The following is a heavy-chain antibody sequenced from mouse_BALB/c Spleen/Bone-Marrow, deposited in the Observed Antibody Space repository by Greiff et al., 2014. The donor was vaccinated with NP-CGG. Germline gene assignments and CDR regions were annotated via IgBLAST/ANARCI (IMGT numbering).Heavy chain of an antibody. CDR3: ARSLYPRAMDY. V-gene: IGHV7-3*02. Sequence: EVKLVESGGGLVQPGGSLRLSCATSGFTFTDYYMSWVRQPPGKALEWLGFIRNKANAYTTEYSASVKGRFTISRDKSQSILYLQMNILRAEDSATYYCARSLYPRAMDYWGQGTSVTVSS. CDR1: GFTFTDYY. J-gene: IGHJ4*01. D-gene: IGHD2-1*01. CDR2: IRNKANAYTT.